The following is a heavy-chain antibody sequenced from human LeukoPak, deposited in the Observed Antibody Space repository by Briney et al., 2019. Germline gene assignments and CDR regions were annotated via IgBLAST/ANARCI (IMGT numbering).Heavy chain of an antibody. Sequence: GGSLRLSCAASGFTFSSYAMSWVRQAPGKGLEWVSAITGSGATTNYADSVKGRFTISRDNSKNTLYLQMNSLRAEDTAVYYCARDHGYSSSWYLDYWGQGTLVTVSS. J-gene: IGHJ4*02. CDR2: ITGSGATT. CDR3: ARDHGYSSSWYLDY. D-gene: IGHD6-13*01. V-gene: IGHV3-23*01. CDR1: GFTFSSYA.